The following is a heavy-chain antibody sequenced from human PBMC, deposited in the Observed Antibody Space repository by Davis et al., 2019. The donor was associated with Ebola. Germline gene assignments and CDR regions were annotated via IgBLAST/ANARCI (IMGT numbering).Heavy chain of an antibody. D-gene: IGHD6-6*01. CDR1: GYSFTSYW. Sequence: GESLKISCKGSGYSFTSYWIGLVRQLPGKGLEWKGIIYPGDSDTRTSPSFQGQVTISADKSNSTANLQWSSLKASDTAMYYCARQYSYSSSAEGYWGQGTLVTVSS. V-gene: IGHV5-51*01. J-gene: IGHJ4*02. CDR3: ARQYSYSSSAEGY. CDR2: IYPGDSDT.